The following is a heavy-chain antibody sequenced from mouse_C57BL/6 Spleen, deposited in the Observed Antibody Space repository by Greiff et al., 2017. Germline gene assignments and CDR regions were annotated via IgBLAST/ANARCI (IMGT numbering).Heavy chain of an antibody. CDR1: GYAFTNYL. CDR2: IHPGSGGT. J-gene: IGHJ2*02. V-gene: IGHV1-54*01. Sequence: QVQLKQSGAELVRPGPSVKVSCKASGYAFTNYLIEWVKQRPGKGLEWIGVIHPGSGGTNYNEKFKGKATLTADKSSSTAYMQLRSLTSEDSEVYVCAIEKGGYCFDYWGQGTSLTVSS. CDR3: AIEKGGYCFDY.